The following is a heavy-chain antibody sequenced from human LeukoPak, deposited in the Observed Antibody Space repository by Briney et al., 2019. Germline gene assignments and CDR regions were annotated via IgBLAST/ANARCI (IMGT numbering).Heavy chain of an antibody. CDR2: INPNSGGT. D-gene: IGHD5-18*01. V-gene: IGHV1-2*02. Sequence: ASVKVSCKGSGYTFTGYYMHCVRQAPGQGLEWMRWINPNSGGTNYAQKFQGRVTMTRDTSISTAYMELSRLRSDDTAVYYCARGVDTAMRVDAFDIWGQGTMVTVSS. CDR3: ARGVDTAMRVDAFDI. CDR1: GYTFTGYY. J-gene: IGHJ3*02.